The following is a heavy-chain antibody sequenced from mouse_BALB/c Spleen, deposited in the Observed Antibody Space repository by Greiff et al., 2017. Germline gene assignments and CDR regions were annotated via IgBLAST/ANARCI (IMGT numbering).Heavy chain of an antibody. V-gene: IGHV1-54*03. CDR1: GYAFTNYL. CDR3: ARAGNYYGSSDYYALDY. CDR2: INPGSGGT. Sequence: VQLQQSGAELVRPGTSVKVSCKASGYAFTNYLIEWVKQRPGQGLEWIGVINPGSGGTNYNEKFKGKATLTADKSSSTAYMQLSSLTSDDSAVYFCARAGNYYGSSDYYALDYWGQGTSVTVSS. D-gene: IGHD1-1*01. J-gene: IGHJ4*01.